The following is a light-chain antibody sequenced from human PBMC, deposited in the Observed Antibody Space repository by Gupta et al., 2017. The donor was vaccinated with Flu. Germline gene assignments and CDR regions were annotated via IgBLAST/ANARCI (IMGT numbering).Light chain of an antibody. V-gene: IGKV3-20*01. Sequence: GTLSLSPEERATLSCRASQSVPDNFLAWYQQKPGQAPRLLIYGGSSSATGNRDRFSGSGSGTDFTLTIMRLEPEDSAVCYCHEYGRPPYTFGQGTKLEIK. CDR3: HEYGRPPYT. J-gene: IGKJ2*01. CDR2: GGS. CDR1: QSVPDNF.